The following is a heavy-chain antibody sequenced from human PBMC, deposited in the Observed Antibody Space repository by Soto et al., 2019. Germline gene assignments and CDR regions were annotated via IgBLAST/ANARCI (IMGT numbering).Heavy chain of an antibody. Sequence: QVQLVESGGGVVQPGRSLRLSCAASGFTFSSYGMHWVRQAPGKGLEWVAVIWYDGSNKYYADSVKGRFTIPRDNSKNTLYQQMNSLRAADTAVYYCAGDGAPTVTTGRNWFDPWGQGTLVTVSS. CDR2: IWYDGSNK. D-gene: IGHD4-17*01. CDR1: GFTFSSYG. J-gene: IGHJ5*02. V-gene: IGHV3-33*01. CDR3: AGDGAPTVTTGRNWFDP.